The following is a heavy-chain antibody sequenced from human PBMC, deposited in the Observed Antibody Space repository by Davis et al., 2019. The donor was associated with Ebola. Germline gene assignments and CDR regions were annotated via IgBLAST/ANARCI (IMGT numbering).Heavy chain of an antibody. J-gene: IGHJ4*02. Sequence: GESLKISCAASGFSFSSHWMTWVRQAPGKGLESVAKINKDGSQKYYVDSVKGRFTISRDNSKNTLYLQMNSLRAEDTAVYYCTRDGAAYNFDHWAQGTLVTVSS. CDR2: INKDGSQK. CDR3: TRDGAAYNFDH. CDR1: GFSFSSHW. D-gene: IGHD5-24*01. V-gene: IGHV3-7*03.